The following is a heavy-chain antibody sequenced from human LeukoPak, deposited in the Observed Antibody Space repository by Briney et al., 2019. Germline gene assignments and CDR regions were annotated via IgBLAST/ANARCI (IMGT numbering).Heavy chain of an antibody. D-gene: IGHD2-2*01. CDR3: ATSLSGPAGEGYQLPHYYYYGMDV. V-gene: IGHV1-24*01. J-gene: IGHJ6*02. CDR1: GYTPTELS. CDR2: FDPEDGET. Sequence: ASVKVSCKVSGYTPTELSMHWVRQAPGKGLEWMGGFDPEDGETIYAQKFQGRVTMTEDTSTDTAYMELSSLRSEDTAVYYCATSLSGPAGEGYQLPHYYYYGMDVWGQGTTVTVSS.